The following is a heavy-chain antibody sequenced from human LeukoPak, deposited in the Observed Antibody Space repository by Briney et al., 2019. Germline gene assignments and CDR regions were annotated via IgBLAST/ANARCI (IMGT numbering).Heavy chain of an antibody. CDR3: AKHSGSYLYYFDY. CDR1: GFTFSSYA. D-gene: IGHD1-26*01. CDR2: ISGSGGST. J-gene: IGHJ4*02. V-gene: IGHV3-23*01. Sequence: GASLRLSCAASGFTFSSYAISWVRQAPGKGLEWGSAISGSGGSTYYADSVKGRFTISRDNSKNTLYLQMNSLRAEDTAVYYCAKHSGSYLYYFDYWGQGTLVTVSS.